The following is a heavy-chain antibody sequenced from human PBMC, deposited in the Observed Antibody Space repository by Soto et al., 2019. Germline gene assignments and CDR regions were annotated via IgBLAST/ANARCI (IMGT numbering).Heavy chain of an antibody. V-gene: IGHV3-48*02. J-gene: IGHJ4*02. CDR1: GFTFNSHS. Sequence: EVQMVESGGAMVQPGGSLRLSCVTSGFTFNSHSMNWVRQAPGKGLEWVSYISGSSSTIYYADSVRGRFTISRDNAKNSLYLQRNSLRDEDAAVYYGARPEFGKVGPFGSWGQETLVTVSS. CDR3: ARPEFGKVGPFGS. CDR2: ISGSSSTI. D-gene: IGHD3-10*01.